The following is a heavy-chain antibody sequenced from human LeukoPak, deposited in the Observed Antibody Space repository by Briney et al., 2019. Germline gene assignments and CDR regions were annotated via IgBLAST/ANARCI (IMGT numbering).Heavy chain of an antibody. J-gene: IGHJ5*02. CDR3: ARELGYWFDP. Sequence: SVKVSCKASGGTFNSYGISWVRQAPGQGLEWMGRIIPIFGTANYAQKFQGRVTITTDESTSTAYMELSSLRSEDTAVYYCARELGYWFDPWGQGTLVTVSS. D-gene: IGHD3-10*01. V-gene: IGHV1-69*05. CDR1: GGTFNSYG. CDR2: IIPIFGTA.